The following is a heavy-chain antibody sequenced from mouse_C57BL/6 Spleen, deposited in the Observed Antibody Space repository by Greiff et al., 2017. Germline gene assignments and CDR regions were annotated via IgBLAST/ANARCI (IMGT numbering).Heavy chain of an antibody. Sequence: VQLKQSGAELVRPGSSVKLSCKASGYTFTSYWMHWVKQRPIQGLEWIGNIDPSDSETHYNQKFKDKATLTVDKSSSTAYMQLSSLTSEDSAVYYCALIYYDYRDYAMDYWGQGTSVTVSS. CDR2: IDPSDSET. D-gene: IGHD2-4*01. V-gene: IGHV1-52*01. CDR1: GYTFTSYW. CDR3: ALIYYDYRDYAMDY. J-gene: IGHJ4*01.